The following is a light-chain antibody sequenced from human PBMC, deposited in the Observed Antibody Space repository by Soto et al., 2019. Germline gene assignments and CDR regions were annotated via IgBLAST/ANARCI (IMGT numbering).Light chain of an antibody. Sequence: QSALTQAASVSGSPGQSITISCTGTSSDIGGSDYVSWYQKHPGKAPKVIIYEVSDRPSGVSDRFSGSKSGNTASLTISGRQAEDEADYYCSSYVTSGTLVFGGGTQLTVL. J-gene: IGLJ3*02. CDR2: EVS. V-gene: IGLV2-14*01. CDR1: SSDIGGSDY. CDR3: SSYVTSGTLV.